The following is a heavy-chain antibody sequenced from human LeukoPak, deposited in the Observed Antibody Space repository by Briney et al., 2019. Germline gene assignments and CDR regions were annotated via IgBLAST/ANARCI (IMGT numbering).Heavy chain of an antibody. CDR2: INSDGSEG. J-gene: IGHJ3*01. CDR1: GFTFSGFW. CDR3: ARSSYGSSSSV. V-gene: IGHV3-7*03. Sequence: GVPLRLSCAVSGFTFSGFWMSWSRQAPGKGLEWVASINSDGSEGYYADVVKGRFTISRDNAKNSLYLQINSLRAEDTAVYYCARSSYGSSSSVWGQGTMVTVSS. D-gene: IGHD6-6*01.